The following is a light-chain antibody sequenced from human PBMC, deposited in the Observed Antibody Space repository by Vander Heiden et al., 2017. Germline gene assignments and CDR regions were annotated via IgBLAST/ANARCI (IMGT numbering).Light chain of an antibody. Sequence: DSQMTQSPSSLSASVGDRVTITCQASQDISNYLNWYQQKPGKAPKLLIYDASNLETGVPSRFSGSGSGTDFTSTRSSLQPEDIATYYCQQYDNLPYTFGQGTKLEIK. CDR3: QQYDNLPYT. CDR2: DAS. CDR1: QDISNY. V-gene: IGKV1-33*01. J-gene: IGKJ2*01.